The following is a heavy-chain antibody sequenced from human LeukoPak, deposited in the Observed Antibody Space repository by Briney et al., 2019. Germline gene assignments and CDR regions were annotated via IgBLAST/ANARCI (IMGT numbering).Heavy chain of an antibody. D-gene: IGHD2-15*01. CDR2: ISGSGGST. CDR3: AKARYCSGGSCSAFDY. Sequence: GGSLRLSCAASGFTFSSYAMSWVRQAPGKGLEWVSAISGSGGSTYYADSVKGRCTISRDNSKNTLYLQMDSLRAEDTAVYYCAKARYCSGGSCSAFDYWGQGTLVTVSS. CDR1: GFTFSSYA. J-gene: IGHJ4*02. V-gene: IGHV3-23*01.